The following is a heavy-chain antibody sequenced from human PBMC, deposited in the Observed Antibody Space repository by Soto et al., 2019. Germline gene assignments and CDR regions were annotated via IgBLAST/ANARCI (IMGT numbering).Heavy chain of an antibody. Sequence: EVQRVESGGGLVQPGGSLRLSCAASGFTLSNYWMHWVRQAPGKGLVWVSRINSDGSSTSYADSVKGRFTISRDNAKNTLYLQMNSLRAEDTAVYYCARGSYYGPQIGWGQGTLVTVSS. CDR3: ARGSYYGPQIG. CDR1: GFTLSNYW. V-gene: IGHV3-74*01. CDR2: INSDGSST. D-gene: IGHD3-10*01. J-gene: IGHJ4*02.